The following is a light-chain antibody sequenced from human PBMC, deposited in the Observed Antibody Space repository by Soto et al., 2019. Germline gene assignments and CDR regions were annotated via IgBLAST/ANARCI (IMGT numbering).Light chain of an antibody. CDR1: SSDVGGYTY. Sequence: QSVLTQPPYASGSPGQSVTISCTVTSSDVGGYTYVSWYQQHPGKAPKLMIYEVSKRPSGVPDRFSGSKSGNTASLTVSGLQAEDEADYYYSSYAGITPYVFGTGTKVTVL. J-gene: IGLJ1*01. CDR2: EVS. CDR3: SSYAGITPYV. V-gene: IGLV2-8*01.